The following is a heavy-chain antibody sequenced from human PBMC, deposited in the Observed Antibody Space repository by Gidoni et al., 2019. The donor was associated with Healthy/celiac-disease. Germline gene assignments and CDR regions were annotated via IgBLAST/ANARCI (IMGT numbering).Heavy chain of an antibody. CDR3: AKDFLVATISPSYFDY. D-gene: IGHD5-12*01. J-gene: IGHJ4*02. Sequence: EVQLLESGGGLVQPGGSLRLSCAASGFTFSSYAMSWVRQAPGKGLGWVSAISGSGGSTYYADSVKGRFTISRDNSKNTLYLQMNSLRAEDTAVYYCAKDFLVATISPSYFDYWGQGTLVTVSS. V-gene: IGHV3-23*01. CDR2: ISGSGGST. CDR1: GFTFSSYA.